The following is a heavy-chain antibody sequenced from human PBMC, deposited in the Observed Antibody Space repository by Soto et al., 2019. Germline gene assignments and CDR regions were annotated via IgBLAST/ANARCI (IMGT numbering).Heavy chain of an antibody. CDR1: GYAFTTYG. V-gene: IGHV1-18*01. D-gene: IGHD1-1*01. CDR3: ARGRYGDY. J-gene: IGHJ4*02. Sequence: QVHLVQSGAEVKKPGASVKVSCKGSGYAFTTYGIIWVRQAPGQGLEWMGWISAHNGNTNYAQKLQGRVTVTRDTSTSTAYMELRSLRSDDPAVYYCARGRYGDYWGQGALVTVSS. CDR2: ISAHNGNT.